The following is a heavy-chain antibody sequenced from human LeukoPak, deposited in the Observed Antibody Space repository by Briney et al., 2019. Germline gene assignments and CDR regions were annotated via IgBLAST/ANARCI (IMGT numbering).Heavy chain of an antibody. D-gene: IGHD2-2*03. V-gene: IGHV3-74*01. CDR1: GFTFSSYW. CDR2: MNSDGTST. Sequence: PGGSLRLSCAASGFTFSSYWMHWVRQAPGEGLVCVSRMNSDGTSTTYADSVKGRFTISRDNARNTLYMQMNSLRAEDTAVYYCARATLDIVGATRTFDYWGQGTLVTVSS. J-gene: IGHJ4*02. CDR3: ARATLDIVGATRTFDY.